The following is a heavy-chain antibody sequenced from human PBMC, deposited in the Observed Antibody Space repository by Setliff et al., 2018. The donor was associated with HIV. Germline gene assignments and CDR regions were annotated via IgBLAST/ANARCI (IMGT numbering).Heavy chain of an antibody. J-gene: IGHJ6*03. D-gene: IGHD3-16*01. CDR1: GGSFGSRNW. Sequence: PSETLSLTCAVSGGSFGSRNWWSWVRQPPGKGLEWIGEIYHDGSANYNTSLRSRVTTSVDKSKNQFSLKLSSVTAADTAVYYCARAVMGDYYYYMDVWGKGTTVTVSS. CDR3: ARAVMGDYYYYMDV. CDR2: IYHDGSA. V-gene: IGHV4-4*02.